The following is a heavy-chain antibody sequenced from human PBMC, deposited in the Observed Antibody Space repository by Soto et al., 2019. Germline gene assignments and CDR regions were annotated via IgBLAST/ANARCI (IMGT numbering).Heavy chain of an antibody. D-gene: IGHD1-26*01. CDR1: GFTFSSYG. J-gene: IGHJ6*02. V-gene: IGHV3-33*01. CDR2: IWYDGSNK. Sequence: QVQLVESGGGVVQPGRSLRLACAASGFTFSSYGMHWVRQAPGKGLEWVAVIWYDGSNKYYADSVKGRFTISRDNSKHTLYLQMNSLRAEDTAVYYCARGEGGSYYGMDVWGQGTTVTVSS. CDR3: ARGEGGSYYGMDV.